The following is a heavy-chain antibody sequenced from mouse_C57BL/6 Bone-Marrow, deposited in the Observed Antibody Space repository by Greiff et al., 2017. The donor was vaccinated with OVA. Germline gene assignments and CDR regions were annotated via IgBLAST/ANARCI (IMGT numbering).Heavy chain of an antibody. J-gene: IGHJ1*03. Sequence: EVQLQQSGPELVKPGASVKISCKASGYTFTDYYMNWVKQSHGKSLEWIGDINPNNGGTSYNQKFKGKATLTVDKSASTAYMELRSLTSEDSAVYYCAKRYGNYVSYWYFDVWGTGTTGTVSS. D-gene: IGHD2-1*01. V-gene: IGHV1-26*01. CDR2: INPNNGGT. CDR1: GYTFTDYY. CDR3: AKRYGNYVSYWYFDV.